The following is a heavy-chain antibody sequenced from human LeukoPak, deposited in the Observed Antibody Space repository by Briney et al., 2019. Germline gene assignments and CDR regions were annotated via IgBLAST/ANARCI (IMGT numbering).Heavy chain of an antibody. CDR3: AKADYYYYGIDV. V-gene: IGHV3-NL1*01. J-gene: IGHJ6*02. Sequence: GGSLRLSCAASGFTFSSYGMHWVRQAPGKGLEWVSRIKSDGSITFYADSVKGRFTISRDNSKNTLSLQMNSLRPEDTAVYYCAKADYYYYGIDVWGQGTTVTVSS. CDR1: GFTFSSYG. CDR2: IKSDGSIT.